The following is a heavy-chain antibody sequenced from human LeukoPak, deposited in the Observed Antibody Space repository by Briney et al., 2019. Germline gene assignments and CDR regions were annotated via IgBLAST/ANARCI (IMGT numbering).Heavy chain of an antibody. CDR3: AREWPMTPYFDY. V-gene: IGHV3-30*04. J-gene: IGHJ4*02. Sequence: GGSLRLSCAASGFTFSSYAMHWVRQAPGKGLEWVAVISYDGSNKYYADSLKGRFTISRDNSKNTLYLQMNSLRAEDTAVYYCAREWPMTPYFDYWGQGTLVTVSS. CDR2: ISYDGSNK. CDR1: GFTFSSYA. D-gene: IGHD5-24*01.